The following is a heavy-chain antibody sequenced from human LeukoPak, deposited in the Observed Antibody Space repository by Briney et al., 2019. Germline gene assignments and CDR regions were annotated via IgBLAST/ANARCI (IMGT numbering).Heavy chain of an antibody. CDR2: IYTSGST. V-gene: IGHV4-61*02. D-gene: IGHD3-10*01. J-gene: IGHJ4*02. CDR1: GGSISSGSYY. Sequence: PSQTLSLTCTVSGGSISSGSYYWSWIRQPAGKGLEWIGRIYTSGSTNYNPSLKSRVTISVDTSKNQFSLKLSSVTAADTAVYYCAREVLFRGGRSFDYWGQGTLVTVSS. CDR3: AREVLFRGGRSFDY.